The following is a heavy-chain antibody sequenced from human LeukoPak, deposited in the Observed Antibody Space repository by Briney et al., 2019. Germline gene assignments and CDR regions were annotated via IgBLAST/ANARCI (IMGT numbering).Heavy chain of an antibody. CDR3: TRGVYDTSVSPHDY. CDR1: GYTFTSYG. Sequence: ASVKVSCKASGYTFTSYGISWVRQAPGQGLEWMGWISAYNSNTNYAQKLQGRVTMTTDTSTSTAYMELRSLRSDDTAIYYCTRGVYDTSVSPHDYWGQGTLVTVSS. D-gene: IGHD3-22*01. CDR2: ISAYNSNT. V-gene: IGHV1-18*01. J-gene: IGHJ4*02.